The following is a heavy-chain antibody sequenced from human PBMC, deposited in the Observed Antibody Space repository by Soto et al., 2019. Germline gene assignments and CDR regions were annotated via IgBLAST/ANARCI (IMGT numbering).Heavy chain of an antibody. Sequence: QVQLEQSGAEVKKPGSSVIISCKVSGGDFTGSAVTWVRQAPGQGTEWMGRVITMFGPTVLTQKFQGRLTMTADNSPTPAHMEFPALGSDDTAVYYCARGSTGNWNIDAFDLCGQGTLVTVAS. CDR3: ARGSTGNWNIDAFDL. D-gene: IGHD1-1*01. J-gene: IGHJ3*01. CDR2: VITMFGPT. V-gene: IGHV1-69*06. CDR1: GGDFTGSA.